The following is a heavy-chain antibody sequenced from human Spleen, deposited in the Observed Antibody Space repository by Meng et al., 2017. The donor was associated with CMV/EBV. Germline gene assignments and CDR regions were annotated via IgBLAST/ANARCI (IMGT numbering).Heavy chain of an antibody. D-gene: IGHD3-10*01. Sequence: SGFTFKNAWMRWVRQAPGKGLEWVGRIKSKSEGGTTDYAAPVKDRFTISRDDSKNTLYLQMNSLETEDTAVYYCTTFFDRDYYFDYWGQGTLVTVSS. J-gene: IGHJ4*02. V-gene: IGHV3-15*05. CDR2: IKSKSEGGTT. CDR3: TTFFDRDYYFDY. CDR1: GFTFKNAW.